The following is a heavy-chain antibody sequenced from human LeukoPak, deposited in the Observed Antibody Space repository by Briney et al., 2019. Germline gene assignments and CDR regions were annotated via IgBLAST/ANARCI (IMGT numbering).Heavy chain of an antibody. CDR3: ARSSGSYSRVWFDY. J-gene: IGHJ4*02. Sequence: GGSLRLSCAASGFTFSSYAMSWVRRAPGKGLEWVSAISGSGGSTYYADSVKGRFTISRDNSKNTLYLQMSSLRAEDTAVYYCARSSGSYSRVWFDYWGQGTLVTVSS. V-gene: IGHV3-23*01. CDR1: GFTFSSYA. D-gene: IGHD1-26*01. CDR2: ISGSGGST.